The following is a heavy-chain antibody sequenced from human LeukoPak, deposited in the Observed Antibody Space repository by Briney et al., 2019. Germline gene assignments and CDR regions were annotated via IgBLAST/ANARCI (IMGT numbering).Heavy chain of an antibody. J-gene: IGHJ5*02. CDR2: IYYSVST. CDR3: ARDRLMAGLFDP. Sequence: SETLSLTCTVSGGSISSYYWSRIRQPPGKGLEWIGYIYYSVSTNYNPSLKSRVTISVDTSKNQFSLKLSSVTAADTAVYYCARDRLMAGLFDPWGQGTLVTVSS. CDR1: GGSISSYY. V-gene: IGHV4-59*01. D-gene: IGHD3-10*01.